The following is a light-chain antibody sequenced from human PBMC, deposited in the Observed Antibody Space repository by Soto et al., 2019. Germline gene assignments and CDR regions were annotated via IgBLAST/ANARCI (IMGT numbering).Light chain of an antibody. V-gene: IGLV2-11*01. CDR3: SSYVGDYIYV. Sequence: QSALTQPRSVSASPGQSVTISCTGTSNDVGAYDYVSWFQQNPDKAPRLIIFDVSKRPSGVPDRFSGSKSGNTASLTISGLQVDDEADYYCSSYVGDYIYVFGTGTKVTVL. CDR1: SNDVGAYDY. CDR2: DVS. J-gene: IGLJ1*01.